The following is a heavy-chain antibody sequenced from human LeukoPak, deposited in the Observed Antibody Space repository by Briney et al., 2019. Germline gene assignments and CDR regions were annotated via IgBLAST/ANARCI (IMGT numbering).Heavy chain of an antibody. J-gene: IGHJ4*02. CDR1: GFAVSRNY. V-gene: IGHV3-53*05. CDR2: IYNDGGT. Sequence: GGSLRLSCAASGFAVSRNYMTWVRQAPGKGLEWVSVIYNDGGTFYADSVEGRFTISRDNAKNTVYLRMNSLRVEDTAVYYCARGPWDCWGQGTLVTVSS. CDR3: ARGPWDC.